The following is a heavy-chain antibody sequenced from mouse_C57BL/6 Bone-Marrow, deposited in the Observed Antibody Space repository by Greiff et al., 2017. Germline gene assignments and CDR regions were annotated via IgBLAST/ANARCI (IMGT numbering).Heavy chain of an antibody. CDR3: ARYYYYGSSYDYFDY. J-gene: IGHJ2*01. CDR2: INPGSGGT. CDR1: GYAFTNYL. V-gene: IGHV1-54*01. Sequence: QVQLQQSGAELVRPGTSVKVSCKASGYAFTNYLIEWVKQRPGQGLEWIGVINPGSGGTNYNEKFKGKATLTADKSSSTAYMQLSSLTSEDSAVYFCARYYYYGSSYDYFDYWGQGTTLTVSS. D-gene: IGHD1-1*01.